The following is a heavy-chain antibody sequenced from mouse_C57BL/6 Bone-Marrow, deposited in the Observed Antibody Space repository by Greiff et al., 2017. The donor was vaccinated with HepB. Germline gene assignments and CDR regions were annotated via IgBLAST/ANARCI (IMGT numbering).Heavy chain of an antibody. CDR2: IFPGSGST. CDR1: GYTFTDYY. Sequence: VQLQQSGPELVKPGASVKISCKASGYTFTDYYINWVKQRPGQGLEWIGWIFPGSGSTYYNEKFKGKATLTVDKSSSTAYMLLSSLTSEDSAVYFCARRYLTTVVAKDYWGQGTTLTVSS. V-gene: IGHV1-75*01. D-gene: IGHD1-1*01. CDR3: ARRYLTTVVAKDY. J-gene: IGHJ2*01.